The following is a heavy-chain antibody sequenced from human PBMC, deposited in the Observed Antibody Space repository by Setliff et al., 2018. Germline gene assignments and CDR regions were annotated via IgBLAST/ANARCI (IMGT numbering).Heavy chain of an antibody. CDR1: GYTFTSYD. V-gene: IGHV1-8*03. Sequence: ASVKVSCKASGYTFTSYDINWVRRATGQGLEWMGWMNPNSGNTGYAQKFQGRVTITRNTSISTAYMELSSLRSEDTAVYYCARGLLWFGEPSWWGQGTLVTVSS. D-gene: IGHD3-10*01. CDR3: ARGLLWFGEPSW. J-gene: IGHJ4*02. CDR2: MNPNSGNT.